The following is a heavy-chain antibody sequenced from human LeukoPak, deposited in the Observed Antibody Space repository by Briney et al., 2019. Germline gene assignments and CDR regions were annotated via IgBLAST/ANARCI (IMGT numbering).Heavy chain of an antibody. Sequence: SVKVSCKASGGTLSSYAISWVRQAPGQGLEWMGRIIPILGIANYAQKFQGRVTITADKSTSTAYMELSSLRSDDTAVYYCARKAGKQWHFDYWGQGALVTVSS. CDR3: ARKAGKQWHFDY. D-gene: IGHD6-19*01. CDR1: GGTLSSYA. V-gene: IGHV1-69*04. J-gene: IGHJ4*02. CDR2: IIPILGIA.